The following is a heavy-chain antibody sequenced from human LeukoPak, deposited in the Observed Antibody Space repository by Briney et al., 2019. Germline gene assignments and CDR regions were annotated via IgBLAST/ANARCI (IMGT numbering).Heavy chain of an antibody. CDR3: ARDPSGSYAFDI. CDR1: GFTFNSYW. D-gene: IGHD1-26*01. J-gene: IGHJ3*02. CDR2: IKQDGSEK. V-gene: IGHV3-7*01. Sequence: GGSLRLSCAASGFTFNSYWMSRVRQAPGKGLEWVANIKQDGSEKYYVDSVKGRFTISRDNAKNSLYLQMNSLRAEDTAVYYCARDPSGSYAFDIWGQGTMVTVSS.